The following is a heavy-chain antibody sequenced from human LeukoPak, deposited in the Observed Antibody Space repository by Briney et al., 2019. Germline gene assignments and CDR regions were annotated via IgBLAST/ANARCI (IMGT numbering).Heavy chain of an antibody. J-gene: IGHJ5*02. CDR3: ARLTAHQLLSVAFNWFDP. D-gene: IGHD2-2*01. V-gene: IGHV4-34*01. Sequence: SETLSLTCAVYGGSFSGYYWSWIRQPPGKGLEWIGEINHSGSTNYNPSLKSRVTISVDTSKNQFSLKLSSVTAADTAVYYCARLTAHQLLSVAFNWFDPWGQGTLVTVSS. CDR1: GGSFSGYY. CDR2: INHSGST.